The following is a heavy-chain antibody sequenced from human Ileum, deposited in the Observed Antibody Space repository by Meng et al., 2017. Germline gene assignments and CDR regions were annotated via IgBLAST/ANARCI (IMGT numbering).Heavy chain of an antibody. CDR3: ARGVVSGSHYNTY. Sequence: QVQLQESGPGLVKPSGTLDLTCAVSGGSISSSIWWSWVRQPPEKGLEWIGEIHQSGTTNYSPSLKSRLTISVDKSKNQFSLKLQSVTAADTAVYFCARGVVSGSHYNTYWGQGILVTVSS. D-gene: IGHD3-10*01. J-gene: IGHJ4*02. CDR2: IHQSGTT. CDR1: GGSISSSIW. V-gene: IGHV4-4*02.